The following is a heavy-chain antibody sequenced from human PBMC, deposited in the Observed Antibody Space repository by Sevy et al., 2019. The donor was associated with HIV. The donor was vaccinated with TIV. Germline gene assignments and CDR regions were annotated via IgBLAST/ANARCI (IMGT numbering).Heavy chain of an antibody. V-gene: IGHV3-15*01. J-gene: IGHJ4*02. CDR2: IKSKTDGGTT. CDR1: GFTFSDAW. D-gene: IGHD3-3*01. Sequence: GGSLRLSCAASGFTFSDAWMTWVRQAPGKGLEWVGRIKSKTDGGTTDYAAPVKGRFTISRDDSKNTLYLQMNSLKTEDTAVYYCTAIGFGVALRYFDFWGQGALVTVSS. CDR3: TAIGFGVALRYFDF.